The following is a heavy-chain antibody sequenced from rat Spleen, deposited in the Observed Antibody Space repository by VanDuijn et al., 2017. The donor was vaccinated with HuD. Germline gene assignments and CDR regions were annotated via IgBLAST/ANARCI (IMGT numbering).Heavy chain of an antibody. CDR1: GFSLISYS. Sequence: QVQLKESGPGLVQPSQTLSLICTVSGFSLISYSVNWVRQPPGKGLEWMGRVRYNGDTSYNSALKSRLSISRDTSKNQVFLKVNSLKTDDTGTYYCSRDWDFGGYSELRYWGQGVMVTVSS. CDR3: SRDWDFGGYSELRY. CDR2: VRYNGDT. J-gene: IGHJ2*01. V-gene: IGHV2-63*01. D-gene: IGHD1-11*01.